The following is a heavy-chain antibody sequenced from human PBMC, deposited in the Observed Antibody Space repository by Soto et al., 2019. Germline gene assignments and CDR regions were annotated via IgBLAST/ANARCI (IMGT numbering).Heavy chain of an antibody. V-gene: IGHV1-18*01. CDR1: GYGFTIYG. Sequence: ASVKVSCKASGYGFTIYGISWVRQAPGQGLEWMGWISPYSGNTRYPENLQGRVTMTTDTSTSTAYMELRSLRSDDTAVYYCAREMWTRSGPQNFFDYWGQGVLVTVSS. D-gene: IGHD6-25*01. CDR2: ISPYSGNT. CDR3: AREMWTRSGPQNFFDY. J-gene: IGHJ4*02.